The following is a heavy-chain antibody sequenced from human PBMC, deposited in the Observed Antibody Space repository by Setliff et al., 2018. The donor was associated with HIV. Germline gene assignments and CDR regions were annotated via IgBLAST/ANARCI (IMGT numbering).Heavy chain of an antibody. CDR1: GGSISSSSHY. CDR2: VYASGIT. J-gene: IGHJ5*02. CDR3: ARRSDWFDP. V-gene: IGHV4-39*07. Sequence: SETLSLTCTVSGGSISSSSHYWGWIRQSPGKGLEWIGRVYASGITNYSPSLKNRVTIVLDTSRNQFSLRMNYVTAADTAVYFCARRSDWFDPWGQGTLVTVSS.